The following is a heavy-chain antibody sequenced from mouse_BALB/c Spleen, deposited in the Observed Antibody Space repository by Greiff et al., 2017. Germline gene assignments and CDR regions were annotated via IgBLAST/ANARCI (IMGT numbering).Heavy chain of an antibody. CDR2: IYPGDGDT. Sequence: VQLVESGAELARPGASVKLSCKASGYTFTSYWMQWVKQRPGQGLEWIGAIYPGDGDTRYTQKFKGKATLTADKSSSTAYMQLSSLASEDSAVYYCARSYRYDYYAMDYWGQGTSVTVSS. CDR3: ARSYRYDYYAMDY. J-gene: IGHJ4*01. V-gene: IGHV1-87*01. CDR1: GYTFTSYW. D-gene: IGHD2-14*01.